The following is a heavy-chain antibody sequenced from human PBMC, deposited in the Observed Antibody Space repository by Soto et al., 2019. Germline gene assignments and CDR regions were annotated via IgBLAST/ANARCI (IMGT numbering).Heavy chain of an antibody. CDR3: ARDKQDIVVVPARNYYYYMDV. J-gene: IGHJ6*03. Sequence: SETLSLTCTVSGGSISSGGYYWSWIRQHPGKGLEWIGYIYYSGSTYYNPSLKSRVTISVDTSKNQFSLKLSSVTAADTAVYYCARDKQDIVVVPARNYYYYMDVSGKGTTVTVSS. CDR2: IYYSGST. D-gene: IGHD2-2*01. V-gene: IGHV4-31*03. CDR1: GGSISSGGYY.